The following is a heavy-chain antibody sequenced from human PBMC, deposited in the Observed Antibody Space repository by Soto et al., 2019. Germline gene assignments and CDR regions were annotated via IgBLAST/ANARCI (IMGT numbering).Heavy chain of an antibody. Sequence: SVKVSCKASGGTFSSYAISWVRQAPGQGLEWMGGIIPIFGTANYAQKFQGRVTITADESTSTAYMELSSLRSEDTAVYYCARAHRKFGMWYYDSGGYYINNWFDPWGQGTLVTVSS. CDR3: ARAHRKFGMWYYDSGGYYINNWFDP. V-gene: IGHV1-69*13. CDR1: GGTFSSYA. D-gene: IGHD3-22*01. CDR2: IIPIFGTA. J-gene: IGHJ5*02.